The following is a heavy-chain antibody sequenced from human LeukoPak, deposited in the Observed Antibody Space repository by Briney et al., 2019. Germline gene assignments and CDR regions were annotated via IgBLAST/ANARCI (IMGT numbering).Heavy chain of an antibody. CDR3: ARGYDVGDFVPYTY. J-gene: IGHJ4*02. Sequence: SVKVSRKVSGGTFSSFTITWVRQAPGQGLEWMGGIIPIFGSTNYAQKFQGRVTNTADDSTSTAYMELRSLTSDDTAVYYCARGYDVGDFVPYTYWGQGTLVIVSS. D-gene: IGHD4-17*01. CDR2: IIPIFGST. V-gene: IGHV1-69*01. CDR1: GGTFSSFT.